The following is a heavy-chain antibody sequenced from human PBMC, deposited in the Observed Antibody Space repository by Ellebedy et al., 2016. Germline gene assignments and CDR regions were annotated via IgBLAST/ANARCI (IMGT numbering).Heavy chain of an antibody. D-gene: IGHD2/OR15-2a*01. CDR3: ARVYVPYPMLGRPTSYFRLDV. J-gene: IGHJ6*04. Sequence: SETLSLTXTVSGGSFRGDDYYWSWIRQSPGKGLEWIGYMYWSGSTYYNPSLERRVSMSIDTSEKQFSLNLRSVTAADTAVFYCARVYVPYPMLGRPTSYFRLDVWGKGTTVIVSS. V-gene: IGHV4-30-4*01. CDR1: GGSFRGDDYY. CDR2: MYWSGST.